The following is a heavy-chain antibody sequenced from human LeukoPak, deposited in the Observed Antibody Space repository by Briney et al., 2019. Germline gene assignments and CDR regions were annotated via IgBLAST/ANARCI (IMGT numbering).Heavy chain of an antibody. J-gene: IGHJ4*02. Sequence: GRSLRLSCAASGFTFSSYGMHWVRQAPGKGLEWVAVIWYDGSNKYYADSVKGRFTISRDNSKNTLYLQMNSLRAEDTAVYYCARAKTPPSWVVLGYWGQGTLVTVSS. CDR2: IWYDGSNK. D-gene: IGHD1-26*01. V-gene: IGHV3-33*01. CDR3: ARAKTPPSWVVLGY. CDR1: GFTFSSYG.